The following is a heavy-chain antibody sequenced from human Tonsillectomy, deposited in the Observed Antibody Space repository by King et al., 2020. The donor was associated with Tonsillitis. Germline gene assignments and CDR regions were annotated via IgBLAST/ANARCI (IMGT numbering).Heavy chain of an antibody. CDR3: SRDQDSGYVN. CDR1: GCTLSSYN. J-gene: IGHJ4*02. Sequence: EVQLVESGGGLVKPGGSLRLSCAASGCTLSSYNMNWVRQAPGKGMEWVSCISYSSGYIIYADSVKGRFTISRDKSKNSLYLQMNSLRAEDTAVYYCSRDQDSGYVNWGQGTLVTVSS. V-gene: IGHV3-21*01. D-gene: IGHD5-12*01. CDR2: ISYSSGYI.